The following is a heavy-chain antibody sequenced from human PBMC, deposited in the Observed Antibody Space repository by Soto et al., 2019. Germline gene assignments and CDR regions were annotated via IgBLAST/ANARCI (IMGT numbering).Heavy chain of an antibody. J-gene: IGHJ1*01. CDR3: AHNLPRPGYSSNSKRAEYFQH. CDR1: GFSLSTSGVG. Sequence: QITLKASGPTLVKPTQTLTLTCTFSGFSLSTSGVGVGWISQPPGKALEWLALIYWNDDKRYSPSLKSRLTITTDTSKNQVVLTMTNMDPVDTATYYCAHNLPRPGYSSNSKRAEYFQHWGQGTLGTVSS. CDR2: IYWNDDK. D-gene: IGHD6-13*01. V-gene: IGHV2-5*01.